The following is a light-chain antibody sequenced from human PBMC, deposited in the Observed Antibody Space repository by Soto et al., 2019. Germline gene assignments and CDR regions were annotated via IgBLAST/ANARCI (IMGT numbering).Light chain of an antibody. V-gene: IGKV1-8*01. J-gene: IGKJ1*01. CDR3: QQDYSYPRT. Sequence: AIRMTQSPSSLSASTGDRVTITCRASLGISSYLAWYQQKPGKAPKLLIYAASTLQSGVPSRFSGSGSGTDFTLTISCLQSEDFATYYCQQDYSYPRTFGQGTKVEIK. CDR2: AAS. CDR1: LGISSY.